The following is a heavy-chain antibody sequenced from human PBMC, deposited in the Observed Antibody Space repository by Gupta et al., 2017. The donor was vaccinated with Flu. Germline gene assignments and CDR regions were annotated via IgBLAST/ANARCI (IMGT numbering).Heavy chain of an antibody. V-gene: IGHV3-7*01. J-gene: IGHJ3*01. Sequence: EVELVESGGGLVQPGGSLRLSCAASGFTLSNYWRRWGRQAPGKGLEWVANIKRDGSEIFYMDSVKGRFIISRDNAKNLLYLQMNGLRVEDTAVYYCSAVAASPNEANDLWGQGTMVTVSS. CDR1: GFTLSNYW. D-gene: IGHD6-19*01. CDR3: SAVAASPNEANDL. CDR2: IKRDGSEI.